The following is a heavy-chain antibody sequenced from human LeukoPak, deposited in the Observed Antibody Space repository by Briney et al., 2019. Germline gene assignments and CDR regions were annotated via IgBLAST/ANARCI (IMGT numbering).Heavy chain of an antibody. J-gene: IGHJ5*02. Sequence: GGSLRLSCAASGFTSDDYAMYWVRQAPGKGLEWVSGISWNSGSIGYADSVKGRFTISRDNAKNSLYLQMNSLRAEDTALYYCAKGRYCSSTSCYTGLFWNNGWFDPWGQGTLVTVSS. CDR3: AKGRYCSSTSCYTGLFWNNGWFDP. D-gene: IGHD2-2*02. CDR2: ISWNSGSI. V-gene: IGHV3-9*02. CDR1: GFTSDDYA.